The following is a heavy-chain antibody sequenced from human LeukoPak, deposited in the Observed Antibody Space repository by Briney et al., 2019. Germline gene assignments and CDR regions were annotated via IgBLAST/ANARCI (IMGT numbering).Heavy chain of an antibody. CDR2: ISSSGSTI. J-gene: IGHJ6*02. V-gene: IGHV3-11*01. CDR3: ARDVSDYYDSSGYYYYYYGMDV. D-gene: IGHD3-22*01. CDR1: GFTFSDYY. Sequence: PGGSLRLSCAASGFTFSDYYMSWIRQAPGKGLEWVSYISSSGSTIYYVDSVKGRFTISRDNAKNSLYLQMNSLRAEDTAVYYCARDVSDYYDSSGYYYYYYGMDVWGQGTTVTVSS.